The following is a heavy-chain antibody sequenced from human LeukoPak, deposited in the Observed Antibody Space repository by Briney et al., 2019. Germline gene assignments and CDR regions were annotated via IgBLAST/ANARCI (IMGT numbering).Heavy chain of an antibody. CDR3: ARMIVGATRYYYYYMDV. V-gene: IGHV4-59*01. J-gene: IGHJ6*03. CDR2: IYYSGST. Sequence: SETLSLTCTVSGGSISSYYWNWIRQPPGKGLEWIGYIYYSGSTNYNPSLKSRVTISVDTSKNQFSLKLSSVTAADTAVYYCARMIVGATRYYYYYMDVWGKGTTVTISS. CDR1: GGSISSYY. D-gene: IGHD1-26*01.